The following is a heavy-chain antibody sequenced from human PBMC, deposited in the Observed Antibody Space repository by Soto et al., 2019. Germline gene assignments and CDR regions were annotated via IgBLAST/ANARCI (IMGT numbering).Heavy chain of an antibody. CDR3: ARDNELGVGRSNGMDV. J-gene: IGHJ6*01. D-gene: IGHD3-16*01. V-gene: IGHV3-30-3*01. Sequence: QVQLVESGGGVVQPGRSLRLSCAASGFTFSSYAMHWVRQAPGKGLEWVAVISYDGSNKYYADSVKGRFTISRDNSKNTLYLQMNSLRAEDTAVYYCARDNELGVGRSNGMDVW. CDR2: ISYDGSNK. CDR1: GFTFSSYA.